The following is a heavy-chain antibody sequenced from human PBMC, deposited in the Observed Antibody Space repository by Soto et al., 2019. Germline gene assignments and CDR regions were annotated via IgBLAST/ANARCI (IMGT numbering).Heavy chain of an antibody. Sequence: GGSVKLSGAASGYTFSIYCMTWVLQGPWKGLEWVANIKPDGCENYYGASVKGRFSISRDNVKNSLYLQMNSLRAEDTALYYCARFLDIWGQGTMVTVSS. J-gene: IGHJ3*02. V-gene: IGHV3-7*02. CDR1: GYTFSIYC. CDR2: IKPDGCEN. CDR3: ARFLDI.